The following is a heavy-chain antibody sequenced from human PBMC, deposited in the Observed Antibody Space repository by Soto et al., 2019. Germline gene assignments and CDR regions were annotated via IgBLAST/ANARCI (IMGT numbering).Heavy chain of an antibody. CDR3: ARDRAPSDWSDKGSWFDP. CDR2: ISSSSSYI. V-gene: IGHV3-21*01. J-gene: IGHJ5*02. D-gene: IGHD3-3*01. CDR1: GFTFSSYS. Sequence: PGGSLRLSCAASGFTFSSYSMNWVRQAPGKGLEWVSSISSSSSYIYYADSVKGRFTISRDNAKNSLYLQMNSLRAEDTAVYYCARDRAPSDWSDKGSWFDPWGQGTLVTVSS.